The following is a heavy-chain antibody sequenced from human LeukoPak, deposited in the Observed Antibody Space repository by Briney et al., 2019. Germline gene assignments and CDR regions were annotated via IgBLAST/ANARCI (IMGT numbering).Heavy chain of an antibody. Sequence: GGSLRLSCAASEFTFSNYSVNWVRQAPGKGLEWVSYISSSSSTIYYADSVKGRFTISRDNAKNSVYLQMNSLRAEDTAVYYCVRDPSYSSGWYPYFFDYWGQGTQVTVSS. V-gene: IGHV3-48*01. D-gene: IGHD6-13*01. CDR2: ISSSSSTI. CDR3: VRDPSYSSGWYPYFFDY. CDR1: EFTFSNYS. J-gene: IGHJ4*02.